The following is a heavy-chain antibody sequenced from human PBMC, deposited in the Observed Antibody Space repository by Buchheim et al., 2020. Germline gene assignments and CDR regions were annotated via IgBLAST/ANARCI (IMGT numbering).Heavy chain of an antibody. CDR2: ISYDGSNK. D-gene: IGHD1-1*01. J-gene: IGHJ6*02. CDR3: ARDSVQYYYYGMDV. Sequence: QVQLVESGGGVVQPGRSLRLSCAASGFTFSSYAMHWVRQAPGKGLEWVAVISYDGSNKYYADSVKGRFTISRDNSKNTLHLQMNSLRAEDTAVYYCARDSVQYYYYGMDVWGQGTT. CDR1: GFTFSSYA. V-gene: IGHV3-30-3*01.